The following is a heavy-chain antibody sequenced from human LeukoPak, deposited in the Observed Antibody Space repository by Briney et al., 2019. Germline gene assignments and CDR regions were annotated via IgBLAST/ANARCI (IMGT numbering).Heavy chain of an antibody. V-gene: IGHV3-66*01. CDR1: GFTFGSYA. J-gene: IGHJ3*02. D-gene: IGHD6-19*01. Sequence: GGSLRLSCAASGFTFGSYAMSWVRQTPGKGLEWVSVIYSGGSTYYADSVKGRFTISRDNSKNTLYLQMNSLRAEDTAVYYCARDVSHYGSGWYNDAFDIWGQGTMVTVSS. CDR2: IYSGGST. CDR3: ARDVSHYGSGWYNDAFDI.